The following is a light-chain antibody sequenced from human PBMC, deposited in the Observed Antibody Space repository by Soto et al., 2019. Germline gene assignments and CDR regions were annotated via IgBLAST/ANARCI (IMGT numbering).Light chain of an antibody. CDR2: KAS. V-gene: IGKV1-5*03. Sequence: DIQMTQSPSTLSASVGDRVTITCRASQSISTWLAWYQQKPGKAPKLLIYKASSLESGVPSRFSGSGSGTEFTLTISGLQPDDFASYCCQQYDSSPLTFGGGTKVEIK. CDR1: QSISTW. CDR3: QQYDSSPLT. J-gene: IGKJ4*01.